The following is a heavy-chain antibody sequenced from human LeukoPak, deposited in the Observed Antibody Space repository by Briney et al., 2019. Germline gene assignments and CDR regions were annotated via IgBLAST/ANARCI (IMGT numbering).Heavy chain of an antibody. CDR3: ARENVWGSYRYAFDY. V-gene: IGHV4-61*08. Sequence: SQTLSLTCTVSGGSISSGGYYWSWIRQPPGKGLEWIGYIYYSGSTNYNPSLKSRVTISVDTSQNQFSLKLSSVTAADTAVYYCARENVWGSYRYAFDYWGQGTLVTVSS. D-gene: IGHD3-16*02. CDR1: GGSISSGGYY. CDR2: IYYSGST. J-gene: IGHJ4*02.